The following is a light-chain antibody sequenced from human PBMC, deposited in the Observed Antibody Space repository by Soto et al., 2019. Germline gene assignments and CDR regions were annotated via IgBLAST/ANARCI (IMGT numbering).Light chain of an antibody. J-gene: IGKJ3*01. CDR1: LSVSSSY. CDR3: HQYGSSLFT. V-gene: IGKV3-20*01. CDR2: GES. Sequence: EIVWTQSPGTLSLSPGERATLSCRASLSVSSSYLAWYQQKPGQAPWLLIYGESSRATGIPDRISGTGSGTEFTLTISRQEPEDFSVYYSHQYGSSLFTFGPGTKVDIK.